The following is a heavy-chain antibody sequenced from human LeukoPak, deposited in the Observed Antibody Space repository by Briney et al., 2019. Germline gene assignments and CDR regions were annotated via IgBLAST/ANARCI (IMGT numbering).Heavy chain of an antibody. CDR2: ISAYNGDT. D-gene: IGHD3-3*01. CDR3: AREYYDFWSGYYTGPGYFDY. V-gene: IGHV1-18*01. J-gene: IGHJ4*02. Sequence: ASVKVSCKASGYTFTSYGISWVRQAPGQGLEWMGWISAYNGDTNYAQKVQGRVTMTTDTSTSTAYMELRSLRSDDTAVYYCAREYYDFWSGYYTGPGYFDYWGQGTLVTVSS. CDR1: GYTFTSYG.